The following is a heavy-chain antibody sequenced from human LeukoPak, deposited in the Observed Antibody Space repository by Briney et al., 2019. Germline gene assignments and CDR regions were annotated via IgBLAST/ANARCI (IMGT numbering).Heavy chain of an antibody. Sequence: SETLSLTCAVYGGSFSGYYWSWIRQPPGKGLEWIGEINHSGSINYNPSLKSRVTISVDTSKNQFSLKLSSVTAADTAVYYCARGTYYDFWSGYSPNYYYYGMDVWGQGTTVTVSS. V-gene: IGHV4-34*01. CDR1: GGSFSGYY. J-gene: IGHJ6*02. D-gene: IGHD3-3*01. CDR2: INHSGSI. CDR3: ARGTYYDFWSGYSPNYYYYGMDV.